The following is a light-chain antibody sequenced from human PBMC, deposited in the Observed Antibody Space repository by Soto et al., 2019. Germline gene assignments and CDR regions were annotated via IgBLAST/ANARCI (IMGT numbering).Light chain of an antibody. Sequence: DIKMTQPPSSLPAYVGDRVTITCRASHSISSWLAWYQQKPRKAPKLLNYDASSLESGVPSRFSGSGSGTEFTLTISSLHDDDFATYYCQQYNSYWTFGQGTKVDI. J-gene: IGKJ1*01. CDR2: DAS. CDR1: HSISSW. V-gene: IGKV1-5*01. CDR3: QQYNSYWT.